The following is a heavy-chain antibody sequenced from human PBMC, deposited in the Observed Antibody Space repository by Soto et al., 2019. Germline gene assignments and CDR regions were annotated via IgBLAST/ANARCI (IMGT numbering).Heavy chain of an antibody. CDR3: AVAVAGPTAIGY. J-gene: IGHJ4*02. Sequence: GGSLRLSCAASGFTFSSYWMHWVRQAPGKGLVWFSRINSDGSSTSYADSVKGRFTISRDNAKNTLYLQMNSLRAEDTAVYYCAVAVAGPTAIGYWXQGTLVTVSS. D-gene: IGHD6-19*01. CDR2: INSDGSST. CDR1: GFTFSSYW. V-gene: IGHV3-74*01.